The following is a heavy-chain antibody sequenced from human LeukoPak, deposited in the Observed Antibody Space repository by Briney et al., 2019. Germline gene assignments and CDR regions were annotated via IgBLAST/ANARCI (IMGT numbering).Heavy chain of an antibody. CDR2: INHSGST. CDR3: ASSRIAAPRLDY. V-gene: IGHV4-34*01. D-gene: IGHD6-6*01. Sequence: SETLSLTCAVYGGSFSGYYWSWIRQPPGKGLEWIGEINHSGSTNYNPSLKSRVTISVDTSKNQFSLKLSSVTAADTAVYYCASSRIAAPRLDYWGQGTLATVSS. CDR1: GGSFSGYY. J-gene: IGHJ4*02.